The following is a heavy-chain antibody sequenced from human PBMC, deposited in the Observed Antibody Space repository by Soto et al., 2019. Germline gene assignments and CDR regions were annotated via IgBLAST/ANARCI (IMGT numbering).Heavy chain of an antibody. D-gene: IGHD2-2*01. Sequence: SETLSLTCTVSGGSISSYYWSWIRQPPGKGLEWIGYIYYSGSTNYNPSLKSRVTISVDTSKNQFSLKLSSVTAADTAVYYCARTRGCSSTSCYFDYWGQGTLVTVS. CDR1: GGSISSYY. J-gene: IGHJ4*02. CDR2: IYYSGST. V-gene: IGHV4-59*01. CDR3: ARTRGCSSTSCYFDY.